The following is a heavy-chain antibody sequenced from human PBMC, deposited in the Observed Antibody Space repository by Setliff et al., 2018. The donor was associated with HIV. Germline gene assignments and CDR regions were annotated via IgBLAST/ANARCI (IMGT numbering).Heavy chain of an antibody. J-gene: IGHJ4*02. CDR3: ARQNSGWGVGLYYFDY. V-gene: IGHV4-39*01. CDR1: GGSTSTSGYY. Sequence: PSETLSLTCTVSGGSTSTSGYYWGWIRQPPGKGREWIGSIYSSGSTYYNPSLQSRVTISVDTPSNQFSLKLSSVTAADTALYYCARQNSGWGVGLYYFDYWGQGTLVTVSS. CDR2: IYSSGST. D-gene: IGHD6-19*01.